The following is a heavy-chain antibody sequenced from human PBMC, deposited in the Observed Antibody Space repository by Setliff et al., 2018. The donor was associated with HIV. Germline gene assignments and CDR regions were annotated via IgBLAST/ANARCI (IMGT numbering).Heavy chain of an antibody. J-gene: IGHJ6*02. CDR2: IGGSGGST. CDR3: TRKLAPGHGMDV. D-gene: IGHD3-3*02. Sequence: GGSLRLSCAASGFSFSSYAMSWVRQAPGKGLEWVSAIGGSGGSTYYADSVKGRFTISRDNAKNSLYLQMDSLRVEDTTVYYCTRKLAPGHGMDVWGQGTTVTVS. CDR1: GFSFSSYA. V-gene: IGHV3-23*01.